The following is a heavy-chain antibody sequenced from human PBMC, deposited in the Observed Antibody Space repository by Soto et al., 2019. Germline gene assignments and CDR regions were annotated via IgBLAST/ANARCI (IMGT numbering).Heavy chain of an antibody. V-gene: IGHV1-18*01. CDR3: ARAAYGSGSYYNTLPGVDY. Sequence: ASVKVSCKASGYTFTSYGISWVRQAPGQGLEWMGWISAYNGNTNYAQKLQGRVTMTTDTSTSTAYMELRSLRSDDTAVYYCARAAYGSGSYYNTLPGVDYWGQGTLVTVSS. D-gene: IGHD3-10*01. CDR2: ISAYNGNT. CDR1: GYTFTSYG. J-gene: IGHJ4*02.